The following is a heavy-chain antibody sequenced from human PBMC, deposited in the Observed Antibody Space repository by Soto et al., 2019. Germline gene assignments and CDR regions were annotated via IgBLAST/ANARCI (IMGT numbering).Heavy chain of an antibody. V-gene: IGHV4-38-2*01. CDR1: GFFISSGNY. CDR2: IFHGGNT. CDR3: ARARWYDSFDV. D-gene: IGHD2-15*01. Sequence: SETLSLTCAVSGFFISSGNYWGWIRKPPGKGLEWIGSIFHGGNTYYNPSLKSRVTISVDMSKNQFSLKLNSVTAADTAVYYCARARWYDSFDVWGQGTVVTVSS. J-gene: IGHJ3*01.